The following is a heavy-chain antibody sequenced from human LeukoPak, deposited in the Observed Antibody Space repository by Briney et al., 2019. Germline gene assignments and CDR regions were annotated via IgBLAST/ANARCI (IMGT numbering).Heavy chain of an antibody. V-gene: IGHV4-34*01. CDR1: GGSFSGYY. D-gene: IGHD6-19*01. CDR3: ARGGRSGWYDWFDP. CDR2: INHSGST. Sequence: SETLSLTCAVYGGSFSGYYWSWIRQPPGKGLEWIGEINHSGSTNYNPSLKSRVTISVDTSKNQFSLKRSSVTAADTAVYYCARGGRSGWYDWFDPWGQGTLVTVSS. J-gene: IGHJ5*02.